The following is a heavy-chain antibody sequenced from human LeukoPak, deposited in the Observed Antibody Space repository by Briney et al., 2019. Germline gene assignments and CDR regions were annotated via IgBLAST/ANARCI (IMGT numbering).Heavy chain of an antibody. CDR2: IYHSGST. J-gene: IGHJ6*02. CDR3: ARARYYYDSSGYYYYYGMDV. CDR1: GGSISSGGYS. V-gene: IGHV4-30-2*01. D-gene: IGHD3-22*01. Sequence: PSETLSLTCAVSGGSISSGGYSWSWFRQPPGKGLEWIGCIYHSGSTYYNPSLKSRVTISVDRSKNQFSLKLSSVTAADTAVYYCARARYYYDSSGYYYYYGMDVWGQGTTVTVSS.